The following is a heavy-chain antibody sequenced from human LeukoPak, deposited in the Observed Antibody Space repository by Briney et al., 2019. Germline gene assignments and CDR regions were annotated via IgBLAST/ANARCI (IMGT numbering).Heavy chain of an antibody. CDR2: ISYDGSNK. V-gene: IGHV3-30*18. CDR1: GFTFSSYG. D-gene: IGHD4-17*01. Sequence: PGRSLRLSCAASGFTFSSYGMHWVRQASGKGLEWVAVISYDGSNKYYADSVKGRFTISRDNSKNTLYLQMNSLRAEDTAVYYCAKDGRDYGDYVDYWGQGTLVTVSS. J-gene: IGHJ4*02. CDR3: AKDGRDYGDYVDY.